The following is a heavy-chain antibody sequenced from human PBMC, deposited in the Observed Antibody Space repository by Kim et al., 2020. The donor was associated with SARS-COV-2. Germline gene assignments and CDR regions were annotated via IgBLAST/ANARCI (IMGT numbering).Heavy chain of an antibody. CDR1: GGSISSSSYY. V-gene: IGHV4-39*01. CDR3: ARHAAYYYGSGRYYNLPGGWFDP. CDR2: IYYSGST. J-gene: IGHJ5*02. D-gene: IGHD3-10*01. Sequence: SETLSLTCTVSGGSISSSSYYWGWIRQPPGKGLEWIGNIYYSGSTYYNPSLKSRVTISVDTSKNQFSLKLSSVTAADTAVYYCARHAAYYYGSGRYYNLPGGWFDPWGQGTLVTVSS.